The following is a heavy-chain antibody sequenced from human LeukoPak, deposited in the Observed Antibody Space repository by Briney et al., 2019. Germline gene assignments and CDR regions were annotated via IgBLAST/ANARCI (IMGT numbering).Heavy chain of an antibody. Sequence: ASVKVSCKASGGTFSSYAINWVRQATGQGLEWMGWMNPNSGNTGYAQKFQGRVTMTRNTSISTAYMELSSLRSEDTAVYYCARGRSIAVAGLGYWGQGTLVTVSS. D-gene: IGHD6-19*01. CDR2: MNPNSGNT. J-gene: IGHJ4*02. CDR1: GGTFSSYA. CDR3: ARGRSIAVAGLGY. V-gene: IGHV1-8*02.